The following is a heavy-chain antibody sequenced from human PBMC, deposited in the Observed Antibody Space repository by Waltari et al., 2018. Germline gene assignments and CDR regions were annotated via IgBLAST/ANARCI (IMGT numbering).Heavy chain of an antibody. CDR1: GVLITRISPY. D-gene: IGHD5-12*01. CDR2: VSYSGTT. Sequence: QLQLQESGPRLARPSETLSLICRASGVLITRISPYWAWIRQAPGQGLEWVGTVSYSGTTYISPSLKSRVSVSRDTSKNQVSLILGSVTAADMAVYYCATYIGASVGTAAFDVWGQGTMVTVSS. J-gene: IGHJ3*01. CDR3: ATYIGASVGTAAFDV. V-gene: IGHV4-39*01.